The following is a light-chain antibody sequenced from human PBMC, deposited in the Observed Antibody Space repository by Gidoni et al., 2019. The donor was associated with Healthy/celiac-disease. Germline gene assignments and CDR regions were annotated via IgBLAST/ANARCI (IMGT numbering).Light chain of an antibody. CDR2: EVS. CDR3: SSYAGSNNFVV. V-gene: IGLV2-8*01. CDR1: SIDVGGYNY. Sequence: QSALTQPPSASGSPGQSVTISCTGTSIDVGGYNYVSWYQQHPGKAPKLMIYEVSKRPSGVPDRFSGSKSGNTASLTVSGLQAEDEAVYYCSSYAGSNNFVVFGGGTKLTV. J-gene: IGLJ2*01.